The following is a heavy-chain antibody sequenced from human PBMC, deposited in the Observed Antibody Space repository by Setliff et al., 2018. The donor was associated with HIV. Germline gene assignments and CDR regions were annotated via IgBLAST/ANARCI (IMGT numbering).Heavy chain of an antibody. D-gene: IGHD3-16*01. CDR2: IIHSGGT. CDR3: ARDTGEYRFDY. J-gene: IGHJ4*02. CDR1: GGSFSGYY. V-gene: IGHV4-34*12. Sequence: SETLSLTCAVYGGSFSGYYWNWIRQPPGKGLEWIGEIIHSGGTNYNPSLKGRVTISVDKSKNQFSLKLSSVTAADTAVYYCARDTGEYRFDYWGQGTLVTVSS.